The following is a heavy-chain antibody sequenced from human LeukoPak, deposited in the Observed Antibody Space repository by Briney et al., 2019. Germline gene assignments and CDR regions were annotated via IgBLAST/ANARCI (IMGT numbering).Heavy chain of an antibody. J-gene: IGHJ4*02. CDR3: ARGRDEVGAPTYFFDY. Sequence: SQTLSLTCAISGDSVSSNSAAWHWIRQSPSRGLEWLGRTYHRSKWYNDYAESLKSRITINPDTSKNQFFLQLNSVTPEDTAMYYCARGRDEVGAPTYFFDYWGQGTLVTVSS. CDR1: GDSVSSNSAA. CDR2: TYHRSKWYN. D-gene: IGHD1-26*01. V-gene: IGHV6-1*01.